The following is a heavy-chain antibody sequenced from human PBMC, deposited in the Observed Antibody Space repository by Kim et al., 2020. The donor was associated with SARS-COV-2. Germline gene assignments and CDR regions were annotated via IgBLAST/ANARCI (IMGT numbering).Heavy chain of an antibody. Sequence: SVKVSCKASGGTFSSYAISWVRQAPGQGLEWMGRIIPILGIANYAQKFQGRVTITADKSTSTAYMELSSLRSEDTAVYYCARTARYCSSTSCRYTEYYFDYWGQGTLVTVSS. CDR2: IIPILGIA. J-gene: IGHJ4*02. CDR1: GGTFSSYA. CDR3: ARTARYCSSTSCRYTEYYFDY. V-gene: IGHV1-69*04. D-gene: IGHD2-2*01.